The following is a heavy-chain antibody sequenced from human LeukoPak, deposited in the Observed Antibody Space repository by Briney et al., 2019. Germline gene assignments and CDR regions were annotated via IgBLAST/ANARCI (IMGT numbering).Heavy chain of an antibody. Sequence: PSETLSLTCTVSGGSISSTIYYWGWIRQPPGKGLEWIGSIYYRGSTYYNPSLKSRVTISVDTSKNQFSLKLSSVTAADTAVYYCASDRIEVDAFDIWGQGTMVTVSS. J-gene: IGHJ3*02. CDR1: GGSISSTIYY. V-gene: IGHV4-39*07. CDR3: ASDRIEVDAFDI. CDR2: IYYRGST. D-gene: IGHD2-15*01.